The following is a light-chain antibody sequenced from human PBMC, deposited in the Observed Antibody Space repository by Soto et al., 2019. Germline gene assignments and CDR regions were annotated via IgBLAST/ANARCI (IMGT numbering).Light chain of an antibody. J-gene: IGKJ5*01. CDR3: QHYHSWPIT. V-gene: IGKV3D-15*01. CDR1: QNIDRD. CDR2: GAS. Sequence: DIVMTQSPVTLSVSPGDSATLSCRVSQNIDRDLAWYVQKPGQAPRRVNYGASTWGTGVPPRLAGSGSGTDFTPTISSLQSEYFAVDYCQHYHSWPITFGQGTRLQIK.